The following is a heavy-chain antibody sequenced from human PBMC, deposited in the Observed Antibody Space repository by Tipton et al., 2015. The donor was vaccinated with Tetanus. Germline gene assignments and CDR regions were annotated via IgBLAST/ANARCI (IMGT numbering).Heavy chain of an antibody. Sequence: TLSLTCTVSGGSISSYYWSWIRQPPGKGLEWIGYIYYSGSTNYNPSLKSRVTISVDTSKNQFSLKLSSVTAADTAIYYCAREVPAAGHFDSWGQGTLVTVSS. CDR2: IYYSGST. CDR1: GGSISSYY. CDR3: AREVPAAGHFDS. J-gene: IGHJ4*02. V-gene: IGHV4-59*01. D-gene: IGHD2-2*01.